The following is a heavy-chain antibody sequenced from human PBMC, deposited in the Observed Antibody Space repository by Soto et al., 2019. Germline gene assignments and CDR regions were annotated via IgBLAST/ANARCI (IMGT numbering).Heavy chain of an antibody. CDR3: ARASASSKLRGVVIN. CDR1: GASIITDNW. Sequence: QVQLQESGPGLVKPSGTLSLTCALSGASIITDNWWSWVRQPPGKEMEWLGELYHSGNTNFNPSVKSRVTKSVDTSKNQFALTVSSVTAADTAIYYCARASASSKLRGVVINWGQGTLVTVSS. CDR2: LYHSGNT. V-gene: IGHV4-4*02. D-gene: IGHD3-10*01. J-gene: IGHJ4*02.